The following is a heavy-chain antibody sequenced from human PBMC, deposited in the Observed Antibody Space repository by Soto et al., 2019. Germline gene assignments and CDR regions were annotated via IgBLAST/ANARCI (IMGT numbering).Heavy chain of an antibody. CDR1: GGSISSGGYY. V-gene: IGHV4-31*03. CDR2: IYYSGST. CDR3: ARELGYCSSTSCYTVGMDV. D-gene: IGHD2-2*02. J-gene: IGHJ6*02. Sequence: SETLSLTCTVSGGSISSGGYYWSWIRQHPGKGLEWIGYIYYSGSTYYNPSLKSRVTISVDTSKNQFSLKLSSVTAADTAVYYCARELGYCSSTSCYTVGMDVWGQGTTVTAP.